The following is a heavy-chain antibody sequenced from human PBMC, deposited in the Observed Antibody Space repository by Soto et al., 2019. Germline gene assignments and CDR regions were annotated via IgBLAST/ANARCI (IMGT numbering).Heavy chain of an antibody. CDR1: GFTFSTYA. CDR3: AKSPGMYYYDSSGYYHYDY. V-gene: IGHV3-23*01. D-gene: IGHD3-22*01. Sequence: GGSLRLSCAASGFTFSTYAMSWVRQAPGKGLEWVSAISGSGVSTYYADSVKGRFTISRDNSKNTLYLQMNSLRAEDTAVYYCAKSPGMYYYDSSGYYHYDYWGHGTLVTV. J-gene: IGHJ4*01. CDR2: ISGSGVST.